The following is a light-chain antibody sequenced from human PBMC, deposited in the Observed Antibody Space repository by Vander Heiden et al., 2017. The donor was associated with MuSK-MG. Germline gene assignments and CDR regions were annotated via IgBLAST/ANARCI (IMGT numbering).Light chain of an antibody. CDR2: AAS. CDR1: QSISSY. Sequence: DIQMTQSPSSLSASVGDRVTITCRASQSISSYLNWYQQKPGKAPKLLIYAASSLQSGVPSRFSGSGSGTDFTLTISSLQPEDFATYYCQQIDSTPPITFGPGTKVDIK. J-gene: IGKJ3*01. CDR3: QQIDSTPPIT. V-gene: IGKV1-39*01.